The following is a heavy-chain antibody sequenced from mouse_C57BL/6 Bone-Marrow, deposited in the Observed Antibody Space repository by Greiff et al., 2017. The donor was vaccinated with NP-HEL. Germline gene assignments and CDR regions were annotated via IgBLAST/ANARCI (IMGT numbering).Heavy chain of an antibody. CDR2: ISDGGSYT. J-gene: IGHJ4*01. V-gene: IGHV5-4*01. CDR1: GFTFSSYA. Sequence: EVKLVESGGGLVKPGGSLKLSCAASGFTFSSYAMSWVRQTPEKRLEWVATISDGGSYTYYPDNVKGRFTISRDDAKNNLYLQMSHLTSEDTAMYYCARDSVVSYYAMDYWGQGTSVTVSS. D-gene: IGHD1-1*01. CDR3: ARDSVVSYYAMDY.